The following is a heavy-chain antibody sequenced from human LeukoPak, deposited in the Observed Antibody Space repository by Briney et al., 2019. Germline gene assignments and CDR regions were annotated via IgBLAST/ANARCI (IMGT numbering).Heavy chain of an antibody. CDR1: GGSYSGFY. Sequence: PSDTLSLICAVDGGSYSGFYWSWIRQTAGKGLEWIGEINQSGNTNHNPSLTDYNPSLKSRVSISVDTSKKQLSLKLSSVTAADTAVYYCARAVITMIVPSGDWFDPWGQGTLVTVSS. CDR2: INQSGNT. D-gene: IGHD3-22*01. J-gene: IGHJ5*02. CDR3: ARAVITMIVPSGDWFDP. V-gene: IGHV4-34*01.